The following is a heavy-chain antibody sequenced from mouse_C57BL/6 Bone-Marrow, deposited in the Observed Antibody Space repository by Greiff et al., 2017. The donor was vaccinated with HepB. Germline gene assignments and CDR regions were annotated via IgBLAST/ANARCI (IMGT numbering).Heavy chain of an antibody. V-gene: IGHV1-39*01. Sequence: EVQLQESGPELVKPGASVKISCKASGYSFTDYNMNWVKQSNGKSLEWIGVINPNYGTTSYNQKFKGKATLTVDQSSSTAYMQLNSLTSEDSAVYYCARGEGLLRLYYFDYWGQGTTLTVSS. CDR1: GYSFTDYN. CDR2: INPNYGTT. D-gene: IGHD1-1*01. J-gene: IGHJ2*01. CDR3: ARGEGLLRLYYFDY.